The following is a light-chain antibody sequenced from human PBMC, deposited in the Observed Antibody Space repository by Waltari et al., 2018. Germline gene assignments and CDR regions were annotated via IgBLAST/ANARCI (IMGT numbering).Light chain of an antibody. CDR2: KDR. V-gene: IGLV3-25*03. CDR3: QSADSSSNYRV. CDR1: TLSSQY. Sequence: SYELTQPPSVSVSPGQTARITCSGNTLSSQYTFWYRQKPGPAPVLVINKDRERPSGFPDRFSGSGSGTVVTLTISGVQAEDEADYYCQSADSSSNYRVFGGGTKLTVL. J-gene: IGLJ3*02.